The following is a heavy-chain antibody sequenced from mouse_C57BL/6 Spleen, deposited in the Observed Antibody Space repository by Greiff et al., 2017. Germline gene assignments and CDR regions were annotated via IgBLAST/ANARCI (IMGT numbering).Heavy chain of an antibody. D-gene: IGHD1-1*01. CDR3: ARPYYYGSSRYWYFVV. CDR1: GYTFTSYW. V-gene: IGHV1-61*01. Sequence: QVQLQQPGAELVRPGSSVKLSCKASGYTFTSYWMDWVKQRPGQGLEWIGNIYPSDSETHYNQKFKDKATLTVDKSSSTAYMQLSSLTSEDSAVYYCARPYYYGSSRYWYFVVWGTGTTVTVSS. J-gene: IGHJ1*03. CDR2: IYPSDSET.